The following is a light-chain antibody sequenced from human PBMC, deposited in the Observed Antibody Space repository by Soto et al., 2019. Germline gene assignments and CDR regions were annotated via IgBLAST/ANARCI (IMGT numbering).Light chain of an antibody. Sequence: EIVLTQSPATMSVSPGERATLSCRASQSVGTNLAWYQQKPGQPPRLLIYGAYTRATDIPARFSGSGSGTEFTLTIIGLQSEDFAVYYCQQYNNWPPYTFGQGTKVDIK. V-gene: IGKV3-15*01. CDR2: GAY. J-gene: IGKJ2*01. CDR1: QSVGTN. CDR3: QQYNNWPPYT.